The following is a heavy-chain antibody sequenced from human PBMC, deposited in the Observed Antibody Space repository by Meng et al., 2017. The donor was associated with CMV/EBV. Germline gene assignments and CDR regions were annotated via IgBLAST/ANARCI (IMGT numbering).Heavy chain of an antibody. J-gene: IGHJ4*02. V-gene: IGHV1-2*02. CDR1: GYRFSDHY. D-gene: IGHD1-1*01. Sequence: VPLVQPGAEVTSPGASVKVSCHTSGYRFSDHYMHWVRQAPGQWLEWMGWIYPTSGGTHYAQKFQDRVTMTRDTSISTVYMELSRLTSDDTAVYYCVRDHNWGPDYWGQGTLVTVSS. CDR2: IYPTSGGT. CDR3: VRDHNWGPDY.